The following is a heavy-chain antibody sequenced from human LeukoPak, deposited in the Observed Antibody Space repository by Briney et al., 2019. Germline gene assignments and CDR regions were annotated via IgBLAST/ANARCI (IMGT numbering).Heavy chain of an antibody. CDR2: INPKSGGA. Sequence: ASVKVSCKASGYTFICYYMHWVRQAPGQGLEWMGWINPKSGGANYAPSFQGRVTMTRDRSISTVYMELTRLTSDDTAVFYCARASLWESPINWFDPWGQGTLVTVSS. J-gene: IGHJ5*02. D-gene: IGHD3-16*01. CDR3: ARASLWESPINWFDP. CDR1: GYTFICYY. V-gene: IGHV1-2*07.